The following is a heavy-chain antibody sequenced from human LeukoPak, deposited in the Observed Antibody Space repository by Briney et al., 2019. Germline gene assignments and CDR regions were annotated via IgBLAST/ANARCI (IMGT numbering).Heavy chain of an antibody. D-gene: IGHD3-10*01. CDR1: GFTFSSYA. CDR2: ISGSGGST. V-gene: IGHV3-23*01. Sequence: PGASLRLSCAASGFTFSSYAMSWVRQAPGKGLEWVSAISGSGGSTYYADSVKGRFTISRGNSKNTLYLQMNSLRAEDTAVYYCAEEGGPYYYGSGSYSAYDYWGQGTLVTVSS. J-gene: IGHJ4*02. CDR3: AEEGGPYYYGSGSYSAYDY.